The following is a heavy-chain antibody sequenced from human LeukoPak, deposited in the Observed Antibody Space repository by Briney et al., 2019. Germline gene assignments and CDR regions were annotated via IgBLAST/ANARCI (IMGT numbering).Heavy chain of an antibody. CDR2: IYSNGIT. V-gene: IGHV4-4*07. J-gene: IGHJ6*03. Sequence: SETLSLTCTVSGGSISSCFWTWIRQPAGKGLEWIGRIYSNGITNYNPSLKSRVTMSIDTSKKEFSLKLSSVTAADTAIYYCASSSNFYYYYMDVWGKGTTVTVSS. CDR3: ASSSNFYYYYMDV. CDR1: GGSISSCF.